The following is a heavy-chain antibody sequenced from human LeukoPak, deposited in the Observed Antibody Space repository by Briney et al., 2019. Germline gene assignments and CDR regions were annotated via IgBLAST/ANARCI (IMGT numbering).Heavy chain of an antibody. V-gene: IGHV5-51*01. J-gene: IGHJ4*02. CDR3: ARGHYFDY. CDR1: GYHFTTYW. Sequence: GESLKISCKGSGYHFTTYWIGWVRPMPGKGLEWMGIIYPGDSDTRYSPSFQGQITISGDRSITTAFLQWSSLKATDTAMYYCARGHYFDYWGQGTLVTVSA. CDR2: IYPGDSDT.